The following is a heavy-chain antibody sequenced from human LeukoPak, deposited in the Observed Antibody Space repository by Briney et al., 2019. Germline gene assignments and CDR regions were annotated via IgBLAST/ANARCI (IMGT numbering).Heavy chain of an antibody. J-gene: IGHJ4*02. V-gene: IGHV3-23*01. CDR3: AKDGPDNWNYGGFWYFDY. CDR1: GVTFINYA. Sequence: GGSLRLSCAVSGVTFINYAMSWGRQAPGEGLEWVSGISGRGAGKYYTDSVRGRCTISRDNSKNTLYMQMNNLRAENTAVYYCAKDGPDNWNYGGFWYFDYWGQGTLVTVSS. D-gene: IGHD1-7*01. CDR2: ISGRGAGK.